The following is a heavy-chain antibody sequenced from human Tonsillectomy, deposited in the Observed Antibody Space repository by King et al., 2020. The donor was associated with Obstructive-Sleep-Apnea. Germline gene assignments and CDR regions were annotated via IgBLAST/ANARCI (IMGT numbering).Heavy chain of an antibody. Sequence: LVQSGGGLVKPGGSLRLSCAASGFTFRSYSMNWVSKAPGKGLEWVLSIRSNRSDIYYADSVKGRFTISRDNAKNSQYLQMNSLRAEYTAVYYCARDQGGISGYSYGTVDYWGQGTLVTVSS. CDR1: GFTFRSYS. D-gene: IGHD5-18*01. V-gene: IGHV3-21*01. J-gene: IGHJ4*02. CDR3: ARDQGGISGYSYGTVDY. CDR2: IRSNRSDI.